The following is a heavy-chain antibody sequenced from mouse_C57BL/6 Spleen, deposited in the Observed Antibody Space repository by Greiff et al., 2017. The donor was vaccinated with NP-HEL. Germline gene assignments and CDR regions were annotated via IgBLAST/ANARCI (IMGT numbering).Heavy chain of an antibody. CDR3: AKGRYDDDGRHVFDY. CDR1: GYTFTSYW. V-gene: IGHV1-53*01. Sequence: QVQLQQPGTELVKPGASVKLSCKASGYTFTSYWMHWVKQRPGQGLEWIGNINPSNGGTNYNEKFKSKATLTVDKSSSTAYMQLSSLTSEDSAVEFCAKGRYDDDGRHVFDYWGQGTTLTVSS. CDR2: INPSNGGT. J-gene: IGHJ2*01. D-gene: IGHD2-4*01.